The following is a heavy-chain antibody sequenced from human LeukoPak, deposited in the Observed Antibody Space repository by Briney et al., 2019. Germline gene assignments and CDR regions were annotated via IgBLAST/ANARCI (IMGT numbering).Heavy chain of an antibody. CDR2: ISSSSNYI. CDR3: ARDQSEGICLDY. V-gene: IGHV3-21*01. J-gene: IGHJ4*02. CDR1: GVSFSNYS. Sequence: PGGSLRLSCPASGVSFSNYSLNWVRQAPGKGLEWVSSISSSSNYIYYADSVNGRFTISRDNAKNSLYLQMSSLRAGDTAVYYCARDQSEGICLDYCGQGALVTVSS. D-gene: IGHD3-10*01.